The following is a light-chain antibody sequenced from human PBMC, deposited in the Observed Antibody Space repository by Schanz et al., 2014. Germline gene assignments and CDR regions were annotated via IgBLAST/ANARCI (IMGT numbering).Light chain of an antibody. CDR3: QEYNTWPLGLT. V-gene: IGKV3-11*01. CDR1: QSVNTY. Sequence: EIVLTQSPDTLSSSPGERVTLSCRASQSVNTYLAWYQQKAGQAPRLLIFDATNRATDIPARFSGSGSGTDFTLTISSLEAEDFAVYYCQEYNTWPLGLTFGGGTKVEIK. J-gene: IGKJ4*01. CDR2: DAT.